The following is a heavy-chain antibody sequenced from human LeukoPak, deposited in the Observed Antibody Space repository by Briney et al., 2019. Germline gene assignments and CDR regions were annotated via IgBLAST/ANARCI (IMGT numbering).Heavy chain of an antibody. CDR3: ARGVPLRT. CDR2: IYHSGST. V-gene: IGHV4-38-2*02. CDR1: GYSISSGYY. D-gene: IGHD3-10*02. J-gene: IGHJ5*02. Sequence: SETLSLTCTVSGYSISSGYYWGWIRQPPGKGLEWIGSIYHSGSTYYNPSLKSRVTISVDTSKNQFSLKLSSVTAADTAVYYCARGVPLRTWGQGTLVTVSS.